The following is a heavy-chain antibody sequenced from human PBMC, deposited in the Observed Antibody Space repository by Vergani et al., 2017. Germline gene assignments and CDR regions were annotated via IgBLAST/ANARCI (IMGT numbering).Heavy chain of an antibody. CDR1: GFTFSSYW. V-gene: IGHV3-74*01. D-gene: IGHD3-10*01. J-gene: IGHJ4*02. CDR3: AKEPPMDNTVRGGD. Sequence: EVQLVESGGGLVQPGGSLRLSCAASGFTFSSYWMHWVRQAPGKGLVWVSRINSDGSSTSYADSVKGRFTISRDNSKNTLYLQMNSLRAEDTAVYYCAKEPPMDNTVRGGDWGQGTLVTVSS. CDR2: INSDGSST.